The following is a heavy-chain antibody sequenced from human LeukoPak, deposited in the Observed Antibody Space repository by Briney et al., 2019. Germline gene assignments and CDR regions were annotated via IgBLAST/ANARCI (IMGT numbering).Heavy chain of an antibody. CDR1: GFTFDDYA. CDR3: AKSGSASTSSFFDY. D-gene: IGHD2-2*01. V-gene: IGHV3-9*03. CDR2: ISWNRGSI. Sequence: GRSLRLSCAASGFTFDDYAMHWIRQAPGKGLDWVSGISWNRGSIGYAGSVKVRFTISRDNAKNSLYLQMNSLRAEDMALYYCAKSGSASTSSFFDYWGQGTLVTVSS. J-gene: IGHJ4*02.